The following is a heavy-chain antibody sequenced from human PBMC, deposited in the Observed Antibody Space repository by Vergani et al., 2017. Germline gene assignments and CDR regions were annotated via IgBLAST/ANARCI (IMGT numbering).Heavy chain of an antibody. CDR3: ARDINKGVVVVNGNLPQDYYYYYGMDV. J-gene: IGHJ6*02. D-gene: IGHD3-22*01. Sequence: QVQLVQSGAEVKTPGSSVKVSCKASGGTFSSYAISWVRQAPGQGLEWMGGIIPIFGTANYEQKFQGRVTITADESTSTAYMELSSLRSEDTAVYYCARDINKGVVVVNGNLPQDYYYYYGMDVWGQGTTVTVSS. CDR1: GGTFSSYA. CDR2: IIPIFGTA. V-gene: IGHV1-69*12.